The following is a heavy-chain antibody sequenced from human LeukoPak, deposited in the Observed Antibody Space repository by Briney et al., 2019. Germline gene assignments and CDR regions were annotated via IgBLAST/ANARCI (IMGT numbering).Heavy chain of an antibody. D-gene: IGHD3-22*01. CDR1: GGSISSGGYY. V-gene: IGHV3-11*04. Sequence: LSLTCTVSGGSISSGGYYWSWIRQPPGKGLEWVSYISSDSNAMYDADPVRGRFTISRDNAKNSLYLQMHSLGAEDTAVYYCARYYYDRSGFPSFDQWGQGTLVTVSS. J-gene: IGHJ4*02. CDR2: ISSDSNAM. CDR3: ARYYYDRSGFPSFDQ.